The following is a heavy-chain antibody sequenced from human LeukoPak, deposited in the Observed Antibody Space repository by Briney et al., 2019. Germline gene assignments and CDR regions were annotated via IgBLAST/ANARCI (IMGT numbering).Heavy chain of an antibody. CDR2: ISAYNGNT. CDR1: GYTFTSYG. D-gene: IGHD6-6*01. J-gene: IGHJ6*03. CDR3: ARTPYSSSPGLYYYYYYMDV. V-gene: IGHV1-18*01. Sequence: ASVKVSCKASGYTFTSYGISWVRQAPGQGLEWMEWISAYNGNTNYAQKLQGRVTMTTDTSTSTAYMELRSLRSDDTAVYYCARTPYSSSPGLYYYYYYMDVWGKGTTVTVSS.